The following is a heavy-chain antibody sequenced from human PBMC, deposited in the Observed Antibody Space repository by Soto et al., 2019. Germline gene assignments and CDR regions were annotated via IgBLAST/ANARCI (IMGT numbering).Heavy chain of an antibody. D-gene: IGHD3-22*01. V-gene: IGHV4-4*02. Sequence: QVQLQESGPGLVRPSGALSVTCAVSGDSISSSHWWSWVRQSPGKGLEWIGEISHSGITNYNPSLKSRVTMSGEKLKNQLSLKLTSVTAANTAVYYCARVRYDRSGFDHWGQGTLVSVSS. CDR3: ARVRYDRSGFDH. CDR1: GDSISSSHW. J-gene: IGHJ4*02. CDR2: ISHSGIT.